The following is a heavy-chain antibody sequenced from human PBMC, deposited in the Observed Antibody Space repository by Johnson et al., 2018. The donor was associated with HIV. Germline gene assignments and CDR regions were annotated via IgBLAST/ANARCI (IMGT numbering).Heavy chain of an antibody. Sequence: MLLVESGGGLVQPGGSLRLSCAASGFTFSSYDMHWVRQATGKGLEWVSAIGTAGDTYYPGSVKGRFTISRDNSKNTLYLQMNSLRAEDTAVYYCVKLPVAPSYGAFDIWGQGTMVTVSS. CDR2: IGTAGDT. V-gene: IGHV3-13*01. CDR1: GFTFSSYD. J-gene: IGHJ3*02. D-gene: IGHD6-19*01. CDR3: VKLPVAPSYGAFDI.